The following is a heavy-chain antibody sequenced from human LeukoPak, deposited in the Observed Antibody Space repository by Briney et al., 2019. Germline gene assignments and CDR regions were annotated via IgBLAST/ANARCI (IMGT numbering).Heavy chain of an antibody. D-gene: IGHD3-9*01. CDR1: GFTFGGYW. CDR2: VNSDGSST. CDR3: VRDSTRYVPDY. J-gene: IGHJ4*02. Sequence: GGSLRVSCAASGFTFGGYWMYWVRQAPGKGLVWVSRVNSDGSSTAYADSVKGRFIISRDNAKGTLYLQMNSLTVEDTAVYYCVRDSTRYVPDYWGQGTLVTVSS. V-gene: IGHV3-74*01.